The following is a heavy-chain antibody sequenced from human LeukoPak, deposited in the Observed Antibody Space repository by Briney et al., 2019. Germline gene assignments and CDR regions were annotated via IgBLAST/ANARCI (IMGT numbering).Heavy chain of an antibody. CDR3: ARDDFEYSVHYGMDV. J-gene: IGHJ6*02. V-gene: IGHV4-4*07. CDR1: GGSISTYH. D-gene: IGHD3-9*01. CDR2: VCRRGNT. Sequence: SETLSLTCSVSGGSISTYHGSWIPQPTGKGVELIGRVCRRGNTNYNPSLKSRVTMSVDTPKNQISLRLRSVTAADTAVYYCARDDFEYSVHYGMDVWGQGTTVTVSS.